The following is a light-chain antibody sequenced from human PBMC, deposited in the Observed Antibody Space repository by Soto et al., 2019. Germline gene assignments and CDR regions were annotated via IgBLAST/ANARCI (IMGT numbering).Light chain of an antibody. CDR3: TSYTGSNNLGV. CDR2: DAS. J-gene: IGLJ3*02. V-gene: IGLV2-8*01. Sequence: QSALTQPPSASGSPGQSVTISCTGTSSDIGGYTYVSWYQHHPGKAPTVMIYDASTRPSGVPDRCSGSKSGNTTSLTVSGLHAEDEGDYYCTSYTGSNNLGVFGGGTKLTVL. CDR1: SSDIGGYTY.